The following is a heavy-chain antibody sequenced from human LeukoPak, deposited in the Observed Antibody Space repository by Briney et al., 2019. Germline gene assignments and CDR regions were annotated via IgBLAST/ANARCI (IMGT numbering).Heavy chain of an antibody. CDR1: GGTFSSYA. V-gene: IGHV1-69*13. D-gene: IGHD2-15*01. J-gene: IGHJ4*02. Sequence: SVKVSCKASGGTFSSYAISWVRQAPGQGLEWMGGIIPIFGTANYAQKFQGRVTITADESTSTAYMELSSLRSEDTAVHYCARLGYCSGGSCPDYWGQGTLVTVSS. CDR2: IIPIFGTA. CDR3: ARLGYCSGGSCPDY.